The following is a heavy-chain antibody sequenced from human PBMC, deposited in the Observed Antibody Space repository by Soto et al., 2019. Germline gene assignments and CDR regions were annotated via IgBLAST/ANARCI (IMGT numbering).Heavy chain of an antibody. CDR1: GFTVSNSY. D-gene: IGHD2-8*01. Sequence: GGSLRLSCAASGFTVSNSYMSWVRQGPGKGLEWVSVIYSGGSTYYADSVKDRFTISRDNSKNTLYLQMSSLRAEDTAVYYCARGVYIYNYFDYWGQGALVTVSS. J-gene: IGHJ4*02. V-gene: IGHV3-66*01. CDR3: ARGVYIYNYFDY. CDR2: IYSGGST.